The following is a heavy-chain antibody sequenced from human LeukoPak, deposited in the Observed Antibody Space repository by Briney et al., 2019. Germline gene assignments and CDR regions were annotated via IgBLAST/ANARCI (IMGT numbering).Heavy chain of an antibody. D-gene: IGHD6-25*01. J-gene: IGHJ6*02. CDR1: GGSFSGYY. Sequence: SETLSLTCAVYGGSFSGYYWSWIRQPPGKGLEWIGEINHSGSTNYNPSPKSRVTISVDTSKNQFSLKLSSVTAADTAVYYCARAVAAGAYYGMDVWGQGTTVTVSS. CDR3: ARAVAAGAYYGMDV. V-gene: IGHV4-34*01. CDR2: INHSGST.